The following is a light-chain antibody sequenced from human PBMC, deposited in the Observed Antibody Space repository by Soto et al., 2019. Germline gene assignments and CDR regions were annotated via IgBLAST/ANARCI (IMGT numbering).Light chain of an antibody. CDR2: DVS. J-gene: IGLJ2*01. Sequence: QSALTQPASVSGSPGQSITISCTGTSSDVGGYNYVSWYQQHPGKAPKLLIYDVSNRPSGVSDRFSGSKSGNTASLTISGLQAEDEGDYYCSSYTSGSPLVGFGRGTKLTVL. V-gene: IGLV2-14*03. CDR3: SSYTSGSPLVG. CDR1: SSDVGGYNY.